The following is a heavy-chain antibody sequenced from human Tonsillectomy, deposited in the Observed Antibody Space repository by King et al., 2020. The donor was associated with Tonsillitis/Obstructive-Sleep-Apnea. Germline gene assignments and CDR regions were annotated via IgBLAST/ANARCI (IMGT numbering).Heavy chain of an antibody. D-gene: IGHD4-23*01. J-gene: IGHJ4*02. V-gene: IGHV4-59*01. CDR2: IYYSGST. CDR3: ARTEATVVTHYFDY. CDR1: GGSISSYY. Sequence: QLQESGPGLAKPSETLSLTCTVSGGSISSYYWSWIRQPPGKGLEWIGYIYYSGSTNYNPSLKSRVTISVDTSKNQFSLKLSSVTAADTAVYYCARTEATVVTHYFDYWGQGTLVTVSS.